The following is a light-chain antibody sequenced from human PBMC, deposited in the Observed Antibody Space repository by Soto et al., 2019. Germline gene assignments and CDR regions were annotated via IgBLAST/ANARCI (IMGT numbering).Light chain of an antibody. Sequence: EIILTQSPDTLSLSPGERATLSCRASQSVSSNLAWYQQKPGQAPRLLIYDTSIRATGIPARFSGSGSGTDFTLTISSLEPEDFAVYYCQQRNSWPPTFTFGQGTRLEIK. CDR1: QSVSSN. V-gene: IGKV3-11*01. CDR3: QQRNSWPPTFT. CDR2: DTS. J-gene: IGKJ5*01.